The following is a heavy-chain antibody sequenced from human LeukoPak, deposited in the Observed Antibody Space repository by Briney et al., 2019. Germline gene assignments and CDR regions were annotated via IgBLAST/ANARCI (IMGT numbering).Heavy chain of an antibody. CDR2: IYYSGST. CDR1: GGSISSYY. V-gene: IGHV4-59*01. Sequence: SETLSLTCTVSGGSISSYYWSWIRQPPGKGLEWIGYIYYSGSTNYNPSLKSRVTISVDTSKNQFSLKLSSVTAADTAVYYCARDRAYCSGGSCSTYYFDYWGQGTLVTVSS. CDR3: ARDRAYCSGGSCSTYYFDY. J-gene: IGHJ4*02. D-gene: IGHD2-15*01.